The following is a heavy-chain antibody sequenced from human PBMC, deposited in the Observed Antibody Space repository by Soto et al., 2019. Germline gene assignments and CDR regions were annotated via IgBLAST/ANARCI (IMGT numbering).Heavy chain of an antibody. CDR3: ARDSHSSGWYYYFDY. CDR2: NYYSGTT. CDR1: GVSISSYY. Sequence: PSETLSLTCAVSGVSISSYYWSWIRQPPGKGLEWIGYNYYSGTTNYNPSLKSRVTISVDTSKNQFSLKLSSVTAADAAVYYCARDSHSSGWYYYFDYWGQGTLVTVSS. V-gene: IGHV4-59*01. D-gene: IGHD6-19*01. J-gene: IGHJ4*02.